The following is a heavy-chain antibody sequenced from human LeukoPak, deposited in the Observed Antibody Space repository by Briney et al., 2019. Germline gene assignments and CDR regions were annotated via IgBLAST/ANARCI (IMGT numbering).Heavy chain of an antibody. J-gene: IGHJ4*02. V-gene: IGHV3-21*01. CDR3: ARGSIEYYDSSGYCDY. Sequence: KPGGSLRLSCAASGFAFSSYSMNWVRQAPGKGLEWVSSISSSSNYIYYADSVKGRFTISRDNAKNSLYLQMNSLRAEDTAVYYCARGSIEYYDSSGYCDYWGQGTLVTVSS. CDR1: GFAFSSYS. D-gene: IGHD3-22*01. CDR2: ISSSSNYI.